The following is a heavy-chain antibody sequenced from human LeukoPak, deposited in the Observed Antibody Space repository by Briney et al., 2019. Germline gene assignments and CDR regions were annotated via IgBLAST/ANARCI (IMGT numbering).Heavy chain of an antibody. CDR1: GYTFTSYG. CDR2: IIPIFGTA. Sequence: ASVKVSCKASGYTFTSYGISWVRQAPGQGLEWMGGIIPIFGTANYAQRFQGRVTITADESTSTAYMELSSLRSEDTAVYYCARDSFLVSSSSMRYYYGMDVWGQGTTVTVSS. V-gene: IGHV1-69*13. D-gene: IGHD6-6*01. CDR3: ARDSFLVSSSSMRYYYGMDV. J-gene: IGHJ6*02.